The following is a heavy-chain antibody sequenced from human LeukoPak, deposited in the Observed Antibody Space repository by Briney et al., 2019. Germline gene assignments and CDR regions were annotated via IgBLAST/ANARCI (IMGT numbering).Heavy chain of an antibody. CDR1: GGTFSSYA. Sequence: SVKVSCKASGGTFSSYAISWVRQAPGQGLEWMGRIIPIFGTANYAQKFQGRVTITTDESTSTAHMELSSLRSEDTAVYYCAREDYDSSGYYYQYYFDYWGQGTLVTVSS. D-gene: IGHD3-22*01. J-gene: IGHJ4*02. CDR3: AREDYDSSGYYYQYYFDY. CDR2: IIPIFGTA. V-gene: IGHV1-69*05.